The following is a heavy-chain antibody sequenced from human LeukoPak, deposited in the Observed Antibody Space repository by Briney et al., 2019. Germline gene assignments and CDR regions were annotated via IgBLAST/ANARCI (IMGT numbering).Heavy chain of an antibody. Sequence: SETLSLTCTVSGGAISNYYWSWIRQPAGKGLEWIGRMDVSGTTNYNPSLRSRATMSADTSKSQFSLKLTSVTAADTAVYYCASAEPRGIIWHPYWGQGTLVTVSS. CDR3: ASAEPRGIIWHPY. CDR2: MDVSGTT. V-gene: IGHV4-4*07. CDR1: GGAISNYY. J-gene: IGHJ4*02.